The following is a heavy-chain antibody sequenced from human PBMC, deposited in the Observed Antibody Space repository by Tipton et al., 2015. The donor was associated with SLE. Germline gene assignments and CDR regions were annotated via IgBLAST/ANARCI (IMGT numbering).Heavy chain of an antibody. D-gene: IGHD1-26*01. V-gene: IGHV4-38-2*02. Sequence: TLSLTCSVSGYSISSGYYWGWIRQPPGKGLEWIGSISHTGNTYYNASLKSRVTISVDTSQNHLSLKMYSVTAADTAVYYCARGGYSGSYRFYFSDYWGQGTAVTVSS. J-gene: IGHJ4*02. CDR2: ISHTGNT. CDR1: GYSISSGYY. CDR3: ARGGYSGSYRFYFSDY.